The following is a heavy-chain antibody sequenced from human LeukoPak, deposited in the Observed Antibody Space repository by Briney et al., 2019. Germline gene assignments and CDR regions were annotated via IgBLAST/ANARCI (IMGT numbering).Heavy chain of an antibody. CDR3: ARTAYGGNFDP. V-gene: IGHV4-59*01. CDR2: IYYSGST. Sequence: PSETLSLTCTVSGGSISSYYWSWIRQPPGKGLEWIGYIYYSGSTNYNPSLKSRVTISVDTSKNQFSLKLSSVTAADTAVYYCARTAYGGNFDPWGQGTLVTVSS. J-gene: IGHJ5*02. CDR1: GGSISSYY. D-gene: IGHD4-23*01.